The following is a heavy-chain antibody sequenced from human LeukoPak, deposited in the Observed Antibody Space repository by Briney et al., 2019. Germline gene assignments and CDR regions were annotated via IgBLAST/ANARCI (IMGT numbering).Heavy chain of an antibody. J-gene: IGHJ5*02. CDR1: GFVFRNYY. D-gene: IGHD3-10*01. CDR2: INADGSIT. Sequence: GGSLTLSCTVSGFVFRNYYMHWVRQAPGKGLVWVSHINADGSITSHADSVKGRFTISRYNAKSTLYLQMNSLRPEDTAVYYCARGGVPASQDSWGQGTLVTVSS. V-gene: IGHV3-74*01. CDR3: ARGGVPASQDS.